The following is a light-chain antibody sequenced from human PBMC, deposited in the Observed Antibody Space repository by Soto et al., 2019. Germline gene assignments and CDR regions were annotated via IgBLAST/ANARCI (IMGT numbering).Light chain of an antibody. CDR1: QSVSSF. J-gene: IGKJ5*01. V-gene: IGKV3-11*01. CDR3: QQRSNLVT. CDR2: DAS. Sequence: EIVLTQSPATLSLSPGERATPSCRASQSVSSFLAWYQHKPGQAPRLLIYDASNRATGIPARFSGSGSGTDFPLTISSLEPEDFAVYYCQQRSNLVTFGQGTRLEIK.